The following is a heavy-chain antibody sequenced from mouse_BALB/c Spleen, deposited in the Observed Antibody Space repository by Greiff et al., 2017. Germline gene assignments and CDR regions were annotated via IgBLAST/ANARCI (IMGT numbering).Heavy chain of an antibody. V-gene: IGHV1S81*02. J-gene: IGHJ4*01. CDR3: ARYYGSSPYAMDY. D-gene: IGHD1-1*01. CDR1: GYTFTSYW. CDR2: INPGNGRT. Sequence: VQLQQPGAELVKPGASVKLSCKASGYTFTSYWMHRVKQRPGQGPEWIGEINPGNGRTNYNEKFKSKATLTVDKSSSTAYMQLSSLTSEDSAVYYCARYYGSSPYAMDYWGQGTSVTVSS.